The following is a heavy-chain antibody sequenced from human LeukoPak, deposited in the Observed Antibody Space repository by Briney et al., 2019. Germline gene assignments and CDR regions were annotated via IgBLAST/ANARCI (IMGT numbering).Heavy chain of an antibody. J-gene: IGHJ4*02. D-gene: IGHD3-10*01. CDR2: INHSGST. Sequence: PSETLSLTCAVYGGSFSGYYWSWIRQPPGKGLEWIGEINHSGSTNYNPSLKSRVTISVDTSKNQFSLKLSSVTAADTAVYYCARGLDYYGSGSKGYYFDYWGQGTLVTVSS. CDR3: ARGLDYYGSGSKGYYFDY. CDR1: GGSFSGYY. V-gene: IGHV4-34*01.